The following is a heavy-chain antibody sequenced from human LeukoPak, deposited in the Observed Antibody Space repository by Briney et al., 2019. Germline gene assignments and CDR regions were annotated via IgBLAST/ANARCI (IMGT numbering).Heavy chain of an antibody. CDR3: AKDRIFGGARYYFDN. D-gene: IGHD3-3*02. J-gene: IGHJ4*02. V-gene: IGHV3-30*18. CDR2: ISSDGSNK. CDR1: GFSFSNYA. Sequence: PGGSLRLSCAASGFSFSNYAMHWVRQSPSKGLEWVAVISSDGSNKYFADSVKGRFTISRDNSKNTLYLHLTGLIPEDTAVYFCAKDRIFGGARYYFDNWGQGTLVTVSA.